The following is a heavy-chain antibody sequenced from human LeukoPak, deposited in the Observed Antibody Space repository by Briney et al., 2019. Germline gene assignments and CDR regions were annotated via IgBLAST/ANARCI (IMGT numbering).Heavy chain of an antibody. CDR1: GYSFTSYW. Sequence: GESLKISCKGSGYSFTSYWIGWVRQMPGKGLEWMGIIYPGDSDTRYSPSFQGQVTISADKSISTAYLQWSSLKASDTAMYCCARLVYYDSSGYLFDYWGQGTLVTVSS. CDR2: IYPGDSDT. D-gene: IGHD3-22*01. CDR3: ARLVYYDSSGYLFDY. J-gene: IGHJ4*02. V-gene: IGHV5-51*01.